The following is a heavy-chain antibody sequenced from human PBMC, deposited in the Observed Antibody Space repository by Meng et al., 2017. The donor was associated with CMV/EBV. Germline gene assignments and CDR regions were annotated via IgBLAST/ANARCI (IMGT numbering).Heavy chain of an antibody. CDR3: ARDGGGYCSSTSCQDPYYYYGMDV. Sequence: ASVKVSCKASGYTFTSYDINWVRQATGQGLEWMGWMNPNSGNTGYARKFQGRVTITRNTSISTAYMELSSLRSEDTAVYYCARDGGGYCSSTSCQDPYYYYGMDVWGQGTTVTVSS. V-gene: IGHV1-8*03. D-gene: IGHD2-2*01. CDR1: GYTFTSYD. J-gene: IGHJ6*02. CDR2: MNPNSGNT.